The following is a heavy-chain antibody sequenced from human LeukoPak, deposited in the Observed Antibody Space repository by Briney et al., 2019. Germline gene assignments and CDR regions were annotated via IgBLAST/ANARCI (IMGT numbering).Heavy chain of an antibody. Sequence: GGSLRLSCAVSGSTSSRDFMSWVRQTPEKGLEWVANINQDGSEKNYVDSVKGRFTISRDNAKNSLFLQMNSLRAEDTAIYYCASGAGWESGYWGQGTLVTVSS. V-gene: IGHV3-7*01. CDR2: INQDGSEK. CDR3: ASGAGWESGY. CDR1: GSTSSRDF. J-gene: IGHJ4*02. D-gene: IGHD1-26*01.